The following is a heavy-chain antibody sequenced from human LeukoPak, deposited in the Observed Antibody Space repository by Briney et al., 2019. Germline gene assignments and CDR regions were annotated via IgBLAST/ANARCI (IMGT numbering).Heavy chain of an antibody. V-gene: IGHV1-46*01. J-gene: IGHJ4*02. D-gene: IGHD3-22*01. Sequence: ASVKVSCKASGYTFTSYYMHWVRQAPGQGLEWMGIINPSGGSTSYAQKFQGRVTMTRDTSTSKIYMERSRLRAEETAVYYCARAYYHDTSDYYFPLDYWGQGTLVTVSS. CDR1: GYTFTSYY. CDR3: ARAYYHDTSDYYFPLDY. CDR2: INPSGGST.